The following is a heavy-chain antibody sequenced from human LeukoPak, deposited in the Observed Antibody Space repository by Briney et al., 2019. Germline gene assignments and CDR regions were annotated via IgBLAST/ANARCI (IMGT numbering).Heavy chain of an antibody. CDR2: IYYSGST. D-gene: IGHD4-17*01. CDR3: ARGHDYGDYGPSFDP. J-gene: IGHJ5*02. CDR1: GGSISSYY. Sequence: SETLSLTCTVSGGSISSYYWSWIRQRPGKGLEWIGYIYYSGSTNYNPSLKSRVTISVDTSKNQFSLKLSSVTAADTAVYYCARGHDYGDYGPSFDPWGQGTLVTVSS. V-gene: IGHV4-59*01.